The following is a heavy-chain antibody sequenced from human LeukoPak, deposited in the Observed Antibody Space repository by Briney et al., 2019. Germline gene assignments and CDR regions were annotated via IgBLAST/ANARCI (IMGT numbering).Heavy chain of an antibody. J-gene: IGHJ4*02. CDR3: ARALWFGELLSPYFDY. Sequence: RASETLSLTCTVSGGSISSYYWSWIRQPPGKGLEWIGYIYYSGSTNYNPSLKGRVTISVDTSKNQFSLKLSSVTAEDTAVYYCARALWFGELLSPYFDYWGQGTLVTVSS. V-gene: IGHV4-59*01. D-gene: IGHD3-10*01. CDR2: IYYSGST. CDR1: GGSISSYY.